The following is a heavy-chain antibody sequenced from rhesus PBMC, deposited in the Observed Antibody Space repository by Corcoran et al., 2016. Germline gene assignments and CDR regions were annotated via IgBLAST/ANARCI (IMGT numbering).Heavy chain of an antibody. CDR1: GGSISSNY. J-gene: IGHJ4*01. CDR2: IYGSGRCT. Sequence: QVQLQESGPGLVKPLETLSLTCAVSGGSISSNYWSWIRQPPGKGLECSGYIYGSGRCTDYNPSLRRRVTLSVDTSKNQFSLKLSSVTAADTAVYYCAVQTTWIDYWGQGVLVTVSS. D-gene: IGHD1-38*01. CDR3: AVQTTWIDY. V-gene: IGHV4S11*01.